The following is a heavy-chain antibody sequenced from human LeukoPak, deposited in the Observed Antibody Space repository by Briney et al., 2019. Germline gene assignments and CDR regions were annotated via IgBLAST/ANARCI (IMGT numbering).Heavy chain of an antibody. CDR1: GYTFTNYD. D-gene: IGHD1-26*01. J-gene: IGHJ4*02. CDR3: ARVTGSIDY. Sequence: ASVKVSCKASGYTFTNYDINLVRQAIGQGLEWMGWMNPKSGYTGYAQKFQGRVTMTRDTSISTAYMELGSLRSEDTAVYYCARVTGSIDYWGQGTLVTVSS. CDR2: MNPKSGYT. V-gene: IGHV1-8*01.